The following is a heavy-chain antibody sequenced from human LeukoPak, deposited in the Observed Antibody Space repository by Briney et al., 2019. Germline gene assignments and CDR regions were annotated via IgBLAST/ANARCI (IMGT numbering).Heavy chain of an antibody. CDR2: ISAYNGNT. CDR1: GYTFTSYG. Sequence: ASVKVSCKASGYTFTSYGISWVRQAPGQGLEWMGWISAYNGNTNYAQKLQGRVTMTTDTSTSTAYMELRSLRSDDTAVYYCARALLGYCSGGSCPFDPWGQGTLVTVSS. D-gene: IGHD2-15*01. V-gene: IGHV1-18*01. CDR3: ARALLGYCSGGSCPFDP. J-gene: IGHJ5*02.